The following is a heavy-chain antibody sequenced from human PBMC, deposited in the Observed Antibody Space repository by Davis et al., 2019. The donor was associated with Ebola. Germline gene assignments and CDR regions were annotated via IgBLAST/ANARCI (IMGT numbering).Heavy chain of an antibody. CDR1: GYTFTVHY. J-gene: IGHJ2*01. CDR2: IKPNSGGT. V-gene: IGHV1-2*02. Sequence: ASVKVSCKASGYTFTVHYMHWVRQAPGQGLEWMGWIKPNSGGTNYAQKFQGRVTMARDTSISTAFMELSRLTSDDTAVYYCARLDRNYWYFDLWGRGTLVTVSS. D-gene: IGHD3-9*01. CDR3: ARLDRNYWYFDL.